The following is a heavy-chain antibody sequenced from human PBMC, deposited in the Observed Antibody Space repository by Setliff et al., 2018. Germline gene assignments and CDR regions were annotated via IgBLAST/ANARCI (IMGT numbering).Heavy chain of an antibody. CDR3: ASAPLLYSDSSGLSGTFDI. CDR2: IYYSGST. CDR1: GGSISSGDYY. V-gene: IGHV4-30-4*08. D-gene: IGHD3-22*01. Sequence: PSETLSLTCTVSGGSISSGDYYWSWIRQPPGKGLEFVGYIYYSGSTYYNPSLKSRVTISIDTSKNQFSLKVNSVTAADTAVYYCASAPLLYSDSSGLSGTFDIWGRGTMVT. J-gene: IGHJ3*02.